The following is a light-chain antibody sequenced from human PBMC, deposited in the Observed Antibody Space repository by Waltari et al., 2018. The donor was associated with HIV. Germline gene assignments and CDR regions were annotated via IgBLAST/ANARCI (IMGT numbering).Light chain of an antibody. CDR1: DLISNS. V-gene: IGKV1-39*01. J-gene: IGKJ1*01. CDR2: GAS. CDR3: LQTYTNPRT. Sequence: DTEMTQSPSSLSASVGDRVTITCRASDLISNSLSWYQQTPGKAPKLLIYGASSLHSGAPSRFSGSQSGTDFTLTISGLQPEDSASYYCLQTYTNPRTFGQGTKVEVK.